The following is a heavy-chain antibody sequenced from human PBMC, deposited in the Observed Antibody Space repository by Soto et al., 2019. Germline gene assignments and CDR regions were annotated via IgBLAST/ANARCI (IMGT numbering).Heavy chain of an antibody. CDR2: IYIGGST. CDR1: VFTVSNSY. D-gene: IGHD2-21*01. Sequence: GGSLRLSCAASVFTVSNSYMSLVRQAPGKGLECVSVIYIGGSTYYSDSVKGRFTISRESSKNTLYLQMKSLRAEDTAVYYCARGFQSSFGYWGKGTLVTAPQ. V-gene: IGHV3-53*01. J-gene: IGHJ4*02. CDR3: ARGFQSSFGY.